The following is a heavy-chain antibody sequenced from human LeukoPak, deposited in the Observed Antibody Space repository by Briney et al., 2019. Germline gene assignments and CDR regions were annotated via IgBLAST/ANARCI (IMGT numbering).Heavy chain of an antibody. D-gene: IGHD2-15*01. V-gene: IGHV1-18*01. Sequence: GASEKVSCKASGFTFTSYGISWVRQAPGQGPEWMGWISTYNGNTDYAQKFEGRVTMSTDTSTSTVYLELRSLGSDDTGVYYCARDHNRDSIVVMVVIDYWGQGTLVTVSS. CDR3: ARDHNRDSIVVMVVIDY. CDR1: GFTFTSYG. CDR2: ISTYNGNT. J-gene: IGHJ4*02.